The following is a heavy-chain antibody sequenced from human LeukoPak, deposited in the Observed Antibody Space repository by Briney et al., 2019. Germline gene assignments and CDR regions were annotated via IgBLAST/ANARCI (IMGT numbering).Heavy chain of an antibody. CDR1: GFTFSSYG. J-gene: IGHJ4*02. D-gene: IGHD3-10*01. CDR2: ISYDGSNK. CDR3: AKVPGVLDSGY. V-gene: IGHV3-30*18. Sequence: GGSLRLSCAASGFTFSSYGMHWVRQAPGKGLEWVAVISYDGSNKYYADSVKGRFTISRGNSKNTLYLQMNSLRAEDTAVYYCAKVPGVLDSGYWGQGTLVTVSS.